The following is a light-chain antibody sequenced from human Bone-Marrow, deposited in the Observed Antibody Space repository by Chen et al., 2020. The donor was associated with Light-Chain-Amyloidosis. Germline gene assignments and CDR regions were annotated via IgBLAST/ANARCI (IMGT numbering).Light chain of an antibody. V-gene: IGLV6-57*01. CDR1: SGNFASDY. CDR3: QSYDGAVGV. Sequence: NFMLTQPHSVSESPGKTVTISCTRSSGNFASDYVQWYQQRPGSFPTTVISEDHQSPSGVPDRFSCSIDTSSNSASLTISGLETEDEADYYCQSYDGAVGVFGGGTKLTVL. J-gene: IGLJ3*02. CDR2: EDH.